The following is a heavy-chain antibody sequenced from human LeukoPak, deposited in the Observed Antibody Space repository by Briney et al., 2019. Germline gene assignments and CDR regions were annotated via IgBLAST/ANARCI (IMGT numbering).Heavy chain of an antibody. V-gene: IGHV3-23*01. J-gene: IGHJ4*02. CDR3: AKVPFIAVAGTGHLDY. Sequence: GGSLRLSCAASGFTFSSYSMNWVRQAPGKGLEWVSAISGSGGSTYYADSVKGRFTISRDNSKNTLYLQMNSLRAEDTAVYYCAKVPFIAVAGTGHLDYWGQGTLVTVSS. CDR2: ISGSGGST. D-gene: IGHD6-19*01. CDR1: GFTFSSYS.